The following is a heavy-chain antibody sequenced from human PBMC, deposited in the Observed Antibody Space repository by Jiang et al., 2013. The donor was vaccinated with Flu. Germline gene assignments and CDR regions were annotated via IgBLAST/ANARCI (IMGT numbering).Heavy chain of an antibody. CDR2: IHYSGST. Sequence: GLVKPSETLSLTCTVSGDSISGYYWNWVRQPPGKGLEWIGNIHYSGSTNYNPSLKSRVTMSVDTSNNQFSLKLSSVTAADTAVYYCVRDRWSGFLNYWGQGTLVAVSS. D-gene: IGHD4-23*01. V-gene: IGHV4-59*01. J-gene: IGHJ4*02. CDR3: VRDRWSGFLNY. CDR1: GDSISGYY.